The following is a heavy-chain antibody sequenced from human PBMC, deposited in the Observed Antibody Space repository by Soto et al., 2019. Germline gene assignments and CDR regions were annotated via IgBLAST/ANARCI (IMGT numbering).Heavy chain of an antibody. D-gene: IGHD3-10*01. V-gene: IGHV5-51*01. CDR2: IYPGDSDT. J-gene: IGHJ5*02. CDR1: GYSFTSDW. Sequence: PGESLKISCKGSGYSFTSDWIGWVRQMPGKGLEWMGIIYPGDSDTRYSPSFQGQVTISADKSISTAYLQWSSLKASDTAMYYCARRYGSGSYHNHLNWFDPWGQGTLVTVSS. CDR3: ARRYGSGSYHNHLNWFDP.